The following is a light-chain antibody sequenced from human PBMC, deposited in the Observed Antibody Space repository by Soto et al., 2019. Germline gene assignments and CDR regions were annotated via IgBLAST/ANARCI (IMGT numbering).Light chain of an antibody. CDR1: SSDVSGYNY. Sequence: QSVLTQPASVSGSPGQSIATSCTGTSSDVSGYNYVSWYQQHRGKARKLMIYDVSNRPSGVSNRFSGSKSGNTASLTISGLQAEDEADYYCSSYTSSSTYVFGTGTKVTVL. CDR2: DVS. J-gene: IGLJ1*01. V-gene: IGLV2-14*03. CDR3: SSYTSSSTYV.